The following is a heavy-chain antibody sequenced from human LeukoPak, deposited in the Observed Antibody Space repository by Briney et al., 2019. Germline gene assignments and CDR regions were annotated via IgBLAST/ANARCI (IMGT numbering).Heavy chain of an antibody. V-gene: IGHV3-74*01. CDR1: GFTLSSYE. Sequence: GGSLRLSCAASGFTLSSYEMHWVRQAPGKGLVWVSRINSDGSRTGYADSVKGQFTISRDNAKNTLYLQMNSLRAEDTAIYYCARELPREVTLDYWGQGTLVTVSS. CDR2: INSDGSRT. D-gene: IGHD2-21*02. J-gene: IGHJ4*02. CDR3: ARELPREVTLDY.